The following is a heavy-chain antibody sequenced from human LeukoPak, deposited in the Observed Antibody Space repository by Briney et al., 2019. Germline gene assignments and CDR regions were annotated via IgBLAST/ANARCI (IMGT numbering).Heavy chain of an antibody. CDR1: GGSISSGGYS. CDR3: ARTSIAARRANAFDI. V-gene: IGHV4-30-2*01. CDR2: IYHSGST. J-gene: IGHJ3*02. Sequence: SQTLSLTCAVSGGSISSGGYSWSWIRQPPGKGLEWIGYIYHSGSTYYNPSLKSRATISVDRSKNQFSLKLSSVTAADTAVYYCARTSIAARRANAFDIWDQGTMVTVSS. D-gene: IGHD6-6*01.